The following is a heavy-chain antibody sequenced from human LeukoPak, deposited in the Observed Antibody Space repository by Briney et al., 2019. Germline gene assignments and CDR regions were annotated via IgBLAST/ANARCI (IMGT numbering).Heavy chain of an antibody. CDR1: GFTFSNYG. J-gene: IGHJ6*02. CDR2: ISSSSSYI. CDR3: PRGRGYSSSSCVMDV. D-gene: IGHD6-6*01. V-gene: IGHV3-21*01. Sequence: PGGSLRLSCATSGFTFSNYGMRWVRQAPGKGLEWVSSISSSSSYIYYADSVKDRFTISRDNAENSLYLQMDSLRDEDTAVYFCPRGRGYSSSSCVMDVGGRGTTLIVS.